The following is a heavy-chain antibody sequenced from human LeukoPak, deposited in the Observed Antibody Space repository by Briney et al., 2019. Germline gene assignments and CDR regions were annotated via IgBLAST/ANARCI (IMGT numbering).Heavy chain of an antibody. CDR2: INAGNGNT. Sequence: ASVKVSCKASGYTFTTCTMHWVRQAPGQRLEWMGWINAGNGNTKYSQKFQGRVTITRDTSASTAYMELSSLRSEDTAVYYCARDPSYYDSSGYPDDYWGQGTLVTVSS. D-gene: IGHD3-22*01. CDR1: GYTFTTCT. J-gene: IGHJ4*02. V-gene: IGHV1-3*01. CDR3: ARDPSYYDSSGYPDDY.